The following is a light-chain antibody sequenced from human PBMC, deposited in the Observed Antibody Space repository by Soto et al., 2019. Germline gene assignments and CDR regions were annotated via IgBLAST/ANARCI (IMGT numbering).Light chain of an antibody. CDR1: SSDVGGYNY. CDR3: SSYTSSSTVV. V-gene: IGLV2-14*01. J-gene: IGLJ2*01. Sequence: QSALTQPASVSGSPGQSITISCTGTSSDVGGYNYVSWYQQHPGKAAKLMIYEVSNRPSGVSNRFSGSKSGNTASLTNSGLQAENEADYYCSSYTSSSTVVFGGGTKLTVL. CDR2: EVS.